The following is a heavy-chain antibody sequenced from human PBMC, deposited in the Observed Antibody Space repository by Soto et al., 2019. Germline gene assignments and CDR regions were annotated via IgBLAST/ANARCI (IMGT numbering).Heavy chain of an antibody. CDR1: GGSVSSGSYY. D-gene: IGHD3-10*01. V-gene: IGHV4-61*01. J-gene: IGHJ6*02. Sequence: PSETLSLTCTVSGGSVSSGSYYWSWIRQPPGKGLEWIGYIYYSGSTNYNPSLKSRVTISVDTSKNQFSLKLSSVTAADTAVYYCARDQGFSYYYYYGMDVWGQGTTVTVSS. CDR2: IYYSGST. CDR3: ARDQGFSYYYYYGMDV.